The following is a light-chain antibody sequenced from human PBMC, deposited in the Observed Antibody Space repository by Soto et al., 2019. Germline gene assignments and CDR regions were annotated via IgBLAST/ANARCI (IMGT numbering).Light chain of an antibody. CDR2: LGS. J-gene: IGKJ1*01. V-gene: IGKV2-28*01. CDR1: QSLLHSNGYNY. CDR3: VQALQSPPWT. Sequence: DFVVTQSPLTLPVTPGETASISCRSSQSLLHSNGYNYLDWYLQKPGQSPQLLIYLGSNRASGVPDRFSGSGSGTDFTLKISRVEAEDVGVYYCVQALQSPPWTFGQGTKV.